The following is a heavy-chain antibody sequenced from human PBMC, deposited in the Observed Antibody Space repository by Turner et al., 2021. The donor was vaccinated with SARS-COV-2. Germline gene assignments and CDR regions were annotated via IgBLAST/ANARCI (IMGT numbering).Heavy chain of an antibody. D-gene: IGHD5-18*01. J-gene: IGHJ5*02. CDR1: GFTFSSYA. CDR2: ISGGGGNT. CDR3: AKGYSYDLDP. Sequence: EVQLLESGGGLVQPGGSLRLSCAASGFTFSSYAMNWVRQAPVKGLEWVSAISGGGGNTFYADSVKGRFTISRDNSKNTLYLQMNSLRAEDTAVYYCAKGYSYDLDPWGQGTLVTVSS. V-gene: IGHV3-23*01.